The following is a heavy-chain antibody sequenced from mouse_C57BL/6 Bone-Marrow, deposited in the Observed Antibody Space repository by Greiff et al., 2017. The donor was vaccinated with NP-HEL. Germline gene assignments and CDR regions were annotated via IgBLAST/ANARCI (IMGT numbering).Heavy chain of an antibody. CDR3: ARDCYGSSYPWYFDF. CDR1: GYSITSGYY. Sequence: EVQLQESGPGLVKPSQSLSLTCSVTGYSITSGYYWNGIRQFPGNKLEWMGYISYDGSNNYNPSLKNRISITRDTSKNQFFLKLNSVTTEDTATYYCARDCYGSSYPWYFDFWGTGTTVTASS. J-gene: IGHJ1*03. CDR2: ISYDGSN. V-gene: IGHV3-6*01. D-gene: IGHD1-1*01.